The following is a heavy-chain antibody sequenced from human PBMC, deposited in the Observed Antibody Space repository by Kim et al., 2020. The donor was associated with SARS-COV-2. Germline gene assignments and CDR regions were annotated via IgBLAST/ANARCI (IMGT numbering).Heavy chain of an antibody. CDR3: AKDLPRRNTANYYFDY. J-gene: IGHJ4*02. Sequence: SVKGRFTISRDNSKNTLYLQMNSLRAEDTAVYYCAKDLPRRNTANYYFDYWGQGTLVTVSS. D-gene: IGHD5-18*01. V-gene: IGHV3-23*01.